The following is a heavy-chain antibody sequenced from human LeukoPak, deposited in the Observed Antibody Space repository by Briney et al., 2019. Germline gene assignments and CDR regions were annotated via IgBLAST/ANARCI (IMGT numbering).Heavy chain of an antibody. CDR3: GRLLQGVAGTWGY. J-gene: IGHJ4*02. V-gene: IGHV5-51*01. CDR1: GYSITTYW. Sequence: GESLKISCKASGYSITTYWSAWVRQLAGKGLEWMGMIYPGDSGTRYSPSFQGHISTSADKSISNAYQQWSSRKASDTATYYCGRLLQGVAGTWGYWGQGTLVTVS. CDR2: IYPGDSGT. D-gene: IGHD6-19*01.